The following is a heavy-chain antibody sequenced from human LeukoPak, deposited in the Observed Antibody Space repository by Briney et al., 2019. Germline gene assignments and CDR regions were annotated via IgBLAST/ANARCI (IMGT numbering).Heavy chain of an antibody. J-gene: IGHJ4*02. CDR2: IYYSGST. Sequence: SETLSVNCTVSGGSISSYYWSWIRQPPGKGLEWIGYIYYSGSTNYNPSLKSRVTISVDTSKNQFSLKLSSVTAADTAVYYCAREQRYGSGSPFDYWGQGTLVTVSS. V-gene: IGHV4-59*01. CDR3: AREQRYGSGSPFDY. D-gene: IGHD5-18*01. CDR1: GGSISSYY.